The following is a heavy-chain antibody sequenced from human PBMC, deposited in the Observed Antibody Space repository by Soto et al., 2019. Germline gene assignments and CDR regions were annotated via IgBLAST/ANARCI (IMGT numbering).Heavy chain of an antibody. CDR1: GYNFTNYF. Sequence: GESLKISCKGSGYNFTNYFIGWVRQMPAKGLEWMGIIYPGDSDTRYSPSFEGQVSISADTSISTAYLQWTSLKASDTAMYYCARSRRGAYSSGWYSLSGYYNYGIDVWGQGTKVTVSS. CDR3: ARSRRGAYSSGWYSLSGYYNYGIDV. J-gene: IGHJ6*02. D-gene: IGHD6-19*01. V-gene: IGHV5-51*01. CDR2: IYPGDSDT.